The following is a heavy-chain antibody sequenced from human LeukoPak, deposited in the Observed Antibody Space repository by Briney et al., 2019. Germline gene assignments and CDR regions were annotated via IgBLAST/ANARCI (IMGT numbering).Heavy chain of an antibody. Sequence: KASETLSLTCAVYGGSFSGSYWTWIRQTPGRGHEWIGESSPMGDLIGYNPSLKGGATISVDSSKKQFSLRLTSVTAADTGIYYCARVPDATARPCDTWGAGTVVTVSS. CDR2: SSPMGDLI. D-gene: IGHD2-21*02. J-gene: IGHJ5*02. CDR1: GGSFSGSY. CDR3: ARVPDATARPCDT. V-gene: IGHV4-34*01.